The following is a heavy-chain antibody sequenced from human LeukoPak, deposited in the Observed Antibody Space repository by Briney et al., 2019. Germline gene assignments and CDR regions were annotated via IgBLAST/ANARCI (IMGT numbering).Heavy chain of an antibody. J-gene: IGHJ6*02. CDR3: ARDQAYILGYYGMDV. Sequence: PGGSLRLSRAASGFTFSDYYMSWIRQAPGKGLEWVSYISSSSSYTNYADAVKARFTISRDNAKSSLYLQMNSLRAEDTAVYYCARDQAYILGYYGMDVWGQGTTVTVSS. D-gene: IGHD3-9*01. CDR1: GFTFSDYY. CDR2: ISSSSSYT. V-gene: IGHV3-11*05.